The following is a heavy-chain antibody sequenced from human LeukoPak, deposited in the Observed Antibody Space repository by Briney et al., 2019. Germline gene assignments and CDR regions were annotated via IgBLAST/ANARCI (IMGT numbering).Heavy chain of an antibody. J-gene: IGHJ4*02. D-gene: IGHD6-19*01. V-gene: IGHV1-18*01. CDR1: GYTFSTYC. CDR3: ARYLGHSSGSKRGFDY. CDR2: ISGHNYNA. Sequence: ASVNVSCKACGYTFSTYCISWVRQPPRQGLELLVWISGHNYNANYVHEFQDRVTMTTDTSTTTAYMELRSLTSGDTAVYFCARYLGHSSGSKRGFDYWGQGTLVTVSS.